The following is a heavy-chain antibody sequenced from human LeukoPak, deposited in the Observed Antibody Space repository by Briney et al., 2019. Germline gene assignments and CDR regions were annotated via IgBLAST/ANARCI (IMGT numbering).Heavy chain of an antibody. V-gene: IGHV3-9*01. Sequence: PGGSLRLSCAASGFTFDDYAMHWVRQAPGKGLEWVSGISWNSGSIGYADSVKGRFTISRDNAKNSLYLQMNSLRSEDTAVYYCATDLGHYDSSADHWGQGTLVTVSS. J-gene: IGHJ5*02. CDR2: ISWNSGSI. CDR3: ATDLGHYDSSADH. CDR1: GFTFDDYA. D-gene: IGHD3-22*01.